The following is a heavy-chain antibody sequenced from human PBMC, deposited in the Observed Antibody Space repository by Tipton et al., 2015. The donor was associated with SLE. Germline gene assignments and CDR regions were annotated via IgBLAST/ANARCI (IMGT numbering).Heavy chain of an antibody. J-gene: IGHJ3*02. D-gene: IGHD5-18*01. V-gene: IGHV4-4*02. CDR3: ARDQEDQGYSYGPDAFDI. Sequence: TLSLTCAVSGGSISSDNWWSWVRQPPGKGLEWLGEIYHSGSTNYNPSLKSRVTISVDTSKNQFSLKLSSVTAADTAVYYCARDQEDQGYSYGPDAFDIWGQGTMVTVSS. CDR2: IYHSGST. CDR1: GGSISSDNW.